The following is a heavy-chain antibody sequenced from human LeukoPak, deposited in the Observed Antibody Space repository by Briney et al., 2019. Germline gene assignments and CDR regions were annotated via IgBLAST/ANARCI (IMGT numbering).Heavy chain of an antibody. CDR2: IRYDGNNK. Sequence: GGSLRLSCAACGFAFSSYGMHWVRQAPGKGLEWVAFIRYDGNNKYYADSVKGRFTISRDNSKNMLYLEMNSLSTEDTAVYYCAKVRYCSGVNCYPDDNWGQGTLVTVSS. CDR3: AKVRYCSGVNCYPDDN. J-gene: IGHJ4*02. D-gene: IGHD2-15*01. CDR1: GFAFSSYG. V-gene: IGHV3-30*02.